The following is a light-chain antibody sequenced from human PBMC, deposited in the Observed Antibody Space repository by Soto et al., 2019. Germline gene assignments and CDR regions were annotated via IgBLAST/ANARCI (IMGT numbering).Light chain of an antibody. Sequence: QSALTQPRSVSGSPGQSVTISCTGTSSDVGDYNYVSWYQQYPGKAPKLVIYDVSKWPSGVPDRFSGPKSGNTASLTISGLQAEDEADYYCCSFAGSYTFWVFGGGTKLTVL. CDR3: CSFAGSYTFWV. CDR2: DVS. CDR1: SSDVGDYNY. V-gene: IGLV2-11*01. J-gene: IGLJ3*02.